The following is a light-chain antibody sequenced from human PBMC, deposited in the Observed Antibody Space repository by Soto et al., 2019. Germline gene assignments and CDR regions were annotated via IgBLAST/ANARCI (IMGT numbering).Light chain of an antibody. CDR2: GAS. J-gene: IGKJ1*01. CDR3: QQYAASPRT. V-gene: IGKV3-20*01. CDR1: QSVANAY. Sequence: EIVLTQSPGTLSLSPRERATLSCRASQSVANAYLAWYQHKVGQSPRLLIYGASNRAPGIPERFSGSGSGTDFTLTISRLEPEDFAVYYCQQYAASPRTFGQGTQVEVK.